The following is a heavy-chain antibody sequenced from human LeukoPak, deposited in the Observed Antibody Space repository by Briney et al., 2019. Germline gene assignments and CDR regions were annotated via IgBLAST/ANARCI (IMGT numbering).Heavy chain of an antibody. CDR3: ARGPWISPRMPPSNYGAEFDY. D-gene: IGHD1-26*01. Sequence: PSQTLSLTCTVSGGSISSGGYYWSWIRQPPGKGLEWIGEINHSGSTNYNPSLKSRVTISVNTSKNQFSLKLSSVTAADTAVYYCARGPWISPRMPPSNYGAEFDYWGQGTLVTVSS. CDR1: GGSISSGGYY. CDR2: INHSGST. J-gene: IGHJ4*02. V-gene: IGHV4-30-2*01.